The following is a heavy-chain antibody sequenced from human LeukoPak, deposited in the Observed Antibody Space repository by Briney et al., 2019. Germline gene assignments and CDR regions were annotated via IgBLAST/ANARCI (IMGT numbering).Heavy chain of an antibody. CDR2: ISGSGSYT. CDR3: ARGLGSGDYVANAFDF. Sequence: GGSLRLSCAASGFIFSSYAMNWVRQAPGKGLEWVSSISGSGSYTHYADSMKGRFTISRDNAKKSVYLHMSRLRAEDTAVYYCARGLGSGDYVANAFDFWGRGTTVSVS. CDR1: GFIFSSYA. J-gene: IGHJ3*01. V-gene: IGHV3-21*01. D-gene: IGHD4-17*01.